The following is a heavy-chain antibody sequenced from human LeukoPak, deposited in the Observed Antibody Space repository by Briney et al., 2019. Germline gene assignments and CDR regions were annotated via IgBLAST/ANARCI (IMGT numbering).Heavy chain of an antibody. CDR1: GFTFSNAW. J-gene: IGHJ4*02. D-gene: IGHD3-10*01. V-gene: IGHV3-15*01. CDR2: IKSKTDGGPT. Sequence: GGSLRLSCAASGFTFSNAWMSWVRQAPGKGLEWVGRIKSKTDGGPTDYAAPVKGRFTISRDDSKNTLYLQMNSLKTEDTAVYYCTTDLGASLRGYITMVRGVIGYFDYWGQGTLVTVSS. CDR3: TTDLGASLRGYITMVRGVIGYFDY.